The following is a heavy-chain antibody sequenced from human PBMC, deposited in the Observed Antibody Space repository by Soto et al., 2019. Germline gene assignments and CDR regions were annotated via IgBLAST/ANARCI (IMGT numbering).Heavy chain of an antibody. Sequence: EVRLLESGGGLAQPGGSRRLSCAACGFTFSSSAMNWVRQAPGQGLEWVSSIRVGGGDTFYADSVRGRFTVSRDISRNTLYLQMNSLRAEDTAIYYCAKCSVGTVRTSGWCNWFDPWGQGTVVTVSS. V-gene: IGHV3-23*01. D-gene: IGHD6-19*01. CDR3: AKCSVGTVRTSGWCNWFDP. CDR1: GFTFSSSA. CDR2: IRVGGGDT. J-gene: IGHJ5*02.